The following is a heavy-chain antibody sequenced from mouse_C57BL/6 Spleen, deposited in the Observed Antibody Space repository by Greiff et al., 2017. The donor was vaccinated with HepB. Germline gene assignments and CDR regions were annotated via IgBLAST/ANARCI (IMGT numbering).Heavy chain of an antibody. V-gene: IGHV5-17*01. J-gene: IGHJ4*01. CDR2: ISSGSSTI. D-gene: IGHD1-1*01. CDR3: ARRDYGSSAMDY. Sequence: EVKLQESGGGLVKPGGSLKLSCAASGFTFSDYGMHWVRQAPEKGLEWVAYISSGSSTIYYADTVKGRFTISRDNAKNTLFLQMTSLRSEDTAMYYCARRDYGSSAMDYWGQGTSVTVSS. CDR1: GFTFSDYG.